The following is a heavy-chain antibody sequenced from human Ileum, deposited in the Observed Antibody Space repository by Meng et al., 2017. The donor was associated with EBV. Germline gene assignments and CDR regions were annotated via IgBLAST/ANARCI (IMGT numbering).Heavy chain of an antibody. D-gene: IGHD3-22*01. Sequence: QVQLVQSGSELKKPGASVQVSCKASEYTFTSYAMNWVRQAPGQGLEWMGWINTNTGNPTYAQGFTGRFVLSSDTSVSTANLQISSLKAEDTAVYYCARGGPYPDSSGFHWYFDLWGRGTLVTVST. CDR3: ARGGPYPDSSGFHWYFDL. V-gene: IGHV7-4-1*02. CDR2: INTNTGNP. CDR1: EYTFTSYA. J-gene: IGHJ2*01.